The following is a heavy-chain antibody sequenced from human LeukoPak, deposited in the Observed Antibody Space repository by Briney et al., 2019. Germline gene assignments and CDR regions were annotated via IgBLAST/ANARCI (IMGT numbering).Heavy chain of an antibody. CDR3: ASGYAFSPLDY. J-gene: IGHJ4*02. CDR1: GGSFSGYY. V-gene: IGHV4-34*01. CDR2: INHSGST. Sequence: SETLSLTCAVYGGSFSGYYWSWIRQPPGKGLEWIGEINHSGSTNYNPPLKSRVTISVDTSKNQFSLKLSSVTAADTAVYYCASGYAFSPLDYWGQGTLVTVSS. D-gene: IGHD2-8*01.